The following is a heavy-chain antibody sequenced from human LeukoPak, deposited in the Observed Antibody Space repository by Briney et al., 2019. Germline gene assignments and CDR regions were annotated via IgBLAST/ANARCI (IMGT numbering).Heavy chain of an antibody. CDR2: IKQDGSGK. CDR1: GFTFSSYW. CDR3: AREALTTIFGVVVNWFDP. V-gene: IGHV3-7*01. Sequence: GGSLRLSCAASGFTFSSYWMSWVRQAPGKGLEWVANIKQDGSGKYHVDSVKGRFTISRDNAKNSLYLQMNSLRAEDTAVYYCAREALTTIFGVVVNWFDPWGQGTLVTVSS. J-gene: IGHJ5*02. D-gene: IGHD3-3*01.